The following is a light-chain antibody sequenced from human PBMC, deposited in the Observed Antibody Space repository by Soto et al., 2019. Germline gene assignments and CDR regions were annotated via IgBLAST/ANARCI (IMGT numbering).Light chain of an antibody. J-gene: IGLJ1*01. CDR1: SSDVGGYNY. CDR3: SSYTSSSTLV. CDR2: EVS. Sequence: QSVLTQPASVSGSPGQSITISCTGTSSDVGGYNYVSCYQQHPGKAPKLMIYEVSNRPSGVSNRFSGSKSGNTASLTISGLQAEDEADYYCSSYTSSSTLVFGTGTKVTVL. V-gene: IGLV2-14*01.